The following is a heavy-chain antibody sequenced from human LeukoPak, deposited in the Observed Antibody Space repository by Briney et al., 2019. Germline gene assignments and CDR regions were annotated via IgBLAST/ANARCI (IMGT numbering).Heavy chain of an antibody. V-gene: IGHV4-39*07. CDR1: GGSISSSSYY. CDR3: ARAIASSGSRLFDY. D-gene: IGHD3-10*01. CDR2: IYYSGST. Sequence: SETLSLTCTVSGGSISSSSYYWGWIRQPPGKGLEWIGSIYYSGSTYYTPSLKSRVTISLDTSKNQFSLRLSSVTAADTAVYYCARAIASSGSRLFDYWGQGTLVTVSS. J-gene: IGHJ4*02.